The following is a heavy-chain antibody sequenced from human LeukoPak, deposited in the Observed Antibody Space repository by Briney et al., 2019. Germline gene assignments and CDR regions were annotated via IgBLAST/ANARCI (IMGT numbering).Heavy chain of an antibody. CDR1: GFTFSTYA. Sequence: GGSLRLSCAASGFTFSTYAVNWVRQAPGKGLEWVSAITGSGGGTYYADSVKGRFTISRDNSKNTLYLQMSSLRAEDTAVYYCAKGPGTTGADYWGQGTLVTVSS. V-gene: IGHV3-23*01. J-gene: IGHJ4*02. D-gene: IGHD1-7*01. CDR2: ITGSGGGT. CDR3: AKGPGTTGADY.